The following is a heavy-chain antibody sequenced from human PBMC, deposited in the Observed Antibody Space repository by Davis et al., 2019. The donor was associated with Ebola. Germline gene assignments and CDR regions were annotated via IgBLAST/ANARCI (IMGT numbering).Heavy chain of an antibody. CDR1: GFTLSSSA. J-gene: IGHJ4*02. Sequence: GESLKLPCSAPGFTLSSSAVHWVRRAPGKGLEWVASISYDGNYLYYADSVKGRFTISRDNSKNTLFLQMNSLRPEDTAVYYCARARPCRDRYSGGGYFDFWGQGTQVTVSS. CDR3: ARARPCRDRYSGGGYFDF. CDR2: ISYDGNYL. V-gene: IGHV3-30-3*01. D-gene: IGHD2-21*02.